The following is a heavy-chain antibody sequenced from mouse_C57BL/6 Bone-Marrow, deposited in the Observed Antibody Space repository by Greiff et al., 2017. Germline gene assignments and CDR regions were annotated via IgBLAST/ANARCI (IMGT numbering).Heavy chain of an antibody. CDR2: IYPGDGDT. Sequence: QLQQSGPELVKPGASVKISCKASGYAFSSSWMNWVKQRPGKGLEWIGRIYPGDGDTNYNGKFKGKATLTADKSSSRAYMQLSSLTSEDAAVYFCASPYYGSSPYYAMDYWGQGTSVTVSS. J-gene: IGHJ4*01. CDR1: GYAFSSSW. D-gene: IGHD1-1*01. V-gene: IGHV1-82*01. CDR3: ASPYYGSSPYYAMDY.